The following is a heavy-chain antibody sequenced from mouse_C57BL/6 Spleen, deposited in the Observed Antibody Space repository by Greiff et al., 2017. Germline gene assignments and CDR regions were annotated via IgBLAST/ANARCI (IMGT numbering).Heavy chain of an antibody. CDR3: VRLDYDYDGGCAY. Sequence: DVKLVESGGGLVQPKGSLKLSCAASGFSFNTYALNWVRQAPGKGLAWVARIRSKRNNYATYYADSVKDRFTISRDDSESMLYLQMNNLKTEDTAMYYCVRLDYDYDGGCAYWGQGTLVTVSA. V-gene: IGHV10-1*01. CDR2: IRSKRNNYAT. CDR1: GFSFNTYA. J-gene: IGHJ3*01. D-gene: IGHD2-4*01.